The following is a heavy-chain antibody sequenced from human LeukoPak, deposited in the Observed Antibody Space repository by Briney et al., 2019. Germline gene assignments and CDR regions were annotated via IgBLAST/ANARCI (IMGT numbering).Heavy chain of an antibody. CDR2: VSHDGRHQ. CDR3: GRYPSARVTIDF. CDR1: GFTFSNYA. Sequence: GGSLRLSCAASGFTFSNYAMHWVRQAPGKGLEWVAIVSHDGRHQYYAESVKGRFTISRDSSKNTVSLQMNSLRAGDSALYYCGRYPSARVTIDFWGQGTLVTVSS. J-gene: IGHJ4*02. V-gene: IGHV3-30*04. D-gene: IGHD5-24*01.